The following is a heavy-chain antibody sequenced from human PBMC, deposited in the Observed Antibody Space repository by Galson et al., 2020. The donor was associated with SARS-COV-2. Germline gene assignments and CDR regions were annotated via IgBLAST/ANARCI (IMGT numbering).Heavy chain of an antibody. CDR3: VKGVNYYDSSGPY. CDR1: GFPLRSYA. CDR2: IYSGGST. V-gene: IGHV3-23*03. J-gene: IGHJ4*02. D-gene: IGHD3-22*01. Sequence: GGSLRLPCAASGFPLRSYAMSWVRQAPGKGLEWVSVIYSGGSTYYADSVKGRFTISRDNAKNTLNLQMNSLRVEDTAVYYCVKGVNYYDSSGPYWGQGTLVTVSS.